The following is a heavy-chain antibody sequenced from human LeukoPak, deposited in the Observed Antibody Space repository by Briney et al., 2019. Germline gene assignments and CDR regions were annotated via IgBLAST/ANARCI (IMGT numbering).Heavy chain of an antibody. D-gene: IGHD4-11*01. V-gene: IGHV1-69*04. CDR1: GGTFSSYA. Sequence: GASVKVSCKASGGTFSSYAISWVRQAPGQGLEWMGRIIPIFGIANYAQKFQSRVTITADKSTSTAYMELSSLRSEDTAVYYCARASHDYSNSDFGYWGQGTLVTVSS. J-gene: IGHJ4*02. CDR2: IIPIFGIA. CDR3: ARASHDYSNSDFGY.